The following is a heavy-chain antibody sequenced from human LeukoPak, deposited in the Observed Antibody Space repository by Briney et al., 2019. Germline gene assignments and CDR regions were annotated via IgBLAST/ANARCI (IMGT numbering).Heavy chain of an antibody. CDR3: TRGTHYPWYSDL. CDR1: GGSVNSGSHY. CDR2: IYYSGST. D-gene: IGHD3-10*01. J-gene: IGHJ2*01. V-gene: IGHV4-61*01. Sequence: SETLSPTCTVSGGSVNSGSHYWSWIRQPPGKGLEWIGYIYYSGSTDYSPSLKSRVTLSLDKSKNQFSLRLSSVTAADTAVYYCTRGTHYPWYSDLWGRGTLVTVSS.